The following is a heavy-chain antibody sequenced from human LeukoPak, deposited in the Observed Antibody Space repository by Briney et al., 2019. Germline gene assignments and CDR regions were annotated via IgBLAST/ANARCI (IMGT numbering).Heavy chain of an antibody. J-gene: IGHJ4*02. V-gene: IGHV3-30*02. CDR2: IRYDGSNK. Sequence: GGSLRLSCAASGFTFSSYGMHWVRQAPGKGLEGVAFIRYDGSNKYYADSVKGRFTISRDNSKNTLYLQMNSLRAEDTAVYYCAKDQYSSSYYFDHWGQGTLVTVSS. D-gene: IGHD6-6*01. CDR3: AKDQYSSSYYFDH. CDR1: GFTFSSYG.